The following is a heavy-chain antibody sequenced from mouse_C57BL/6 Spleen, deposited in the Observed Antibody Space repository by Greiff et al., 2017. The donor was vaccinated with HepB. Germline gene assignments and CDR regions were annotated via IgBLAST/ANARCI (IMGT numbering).Heavy chain of an antibody. V-gene: IGHV1-80*01. CDR1: GYAFSSYW. Sequence: QVQLKESGAELVKPGASVKISCKASGYAFSSYWMNWVKQRPGKGLEWIGQIYPGDGDTNYNGKFKGKATLTADKSSSTAYMQLSSLPSEDSAVYCCARGGYYYDSSYAMEYWGQGTSVTVSS. D-gene: IGHD1-1*01. CDR2: IYPGDGDT. J-gene: IGHJ4*01. CDR3: ARGGYYYDSSYAMEY.